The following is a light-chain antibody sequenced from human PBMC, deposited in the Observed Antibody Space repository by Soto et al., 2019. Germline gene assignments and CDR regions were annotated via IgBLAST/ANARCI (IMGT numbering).Light chain of an antibody. Sequence: QSVLTQPASVSGSPGQSITISCTGTSSDVGGYNYVSWYQQHPGKAPKLMIYDVSNRPSGVSNRFSGSKSGNTASLTISGLQAEEEADYYCSSYTSSSTLSYVFGTGTKLTVL. CDR3: SSYTSSSTLSYV. V-gene: IGLV2-14*01. J-gene: IGLJ1*01. CDR2: DVS. CDR1: SSDVGGYNY.